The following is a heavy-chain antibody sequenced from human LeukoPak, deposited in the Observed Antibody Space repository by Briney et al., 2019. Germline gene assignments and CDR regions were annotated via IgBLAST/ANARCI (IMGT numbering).Heavy chain of an antibody. J-gene: IGHJ6*04. CDR2: IYTGGST. CDR3: AELGITMIGGV. D-gene: IGHD3-10*02. CDR1: GFTVSSNY. V-gene: IGHV3-53*01. Sequence: GGSLRLSCAASGFTVSSNYMSWVRQAPGKGLEWVSVIYTGGSTYYADSVKGRFTISRDNAKNSLYLQMNSLRAEDTAVYYCAELGITMIGGVWGKGTTVTISS.